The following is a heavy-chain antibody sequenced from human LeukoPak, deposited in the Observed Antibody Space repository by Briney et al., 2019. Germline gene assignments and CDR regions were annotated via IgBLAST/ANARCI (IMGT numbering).Heavy chain of an antibody. CDR3: ARIEGGCSRTSCYFDP. J-gene: IGHJ5*02. CDR1: GVSISSNNW. CDR2: MYPSGST. Sequence: PSGTLSLTCAVSGVSISSNNWWNWVRQSPGKGLEWIGEMYPSGSTNYNPSLKSRVTISIDKSENRFSLKLNSVTAADTAVYYCARIEGGCSRTSCYFDPWGQGTLVTVSS. D-gene: IGHD2-2*01. V-gene: IGHV4-4*02.